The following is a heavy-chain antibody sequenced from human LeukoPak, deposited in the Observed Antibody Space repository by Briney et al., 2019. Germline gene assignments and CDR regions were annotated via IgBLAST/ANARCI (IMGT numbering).Heavy chain of an antibody. Sequence: GRPLSLSCAAFGLTLISYAMPWVRQAPGKGLEWGAVISYDGSNKYYADSVKGRFTISRDNSKNTLYLQMNSLRAEDTAVYYCARDVVPAATYYMDVWGKGTTVTVSS. V-gene: IGHV3-30*04. J-gene: IGHJ6*03. CDR2: ISYDGSNK. D-gene: IGHD2-2*01. CDR1: GLTLISYA. CDR3: ARDVVPAATYYMDV.